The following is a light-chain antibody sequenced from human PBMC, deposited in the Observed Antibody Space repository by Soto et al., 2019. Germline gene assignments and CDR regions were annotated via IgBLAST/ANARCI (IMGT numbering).Light chain of an antibody. CDR3: SSSTTGSTPLV. J-gene: IGLJ2*01. CDR1: SSDVGGYNY. CDR2: DVS. Sequence: QSVLTQPASVSGSPGQSITISCTGTSSDVGGYNYVSWYQQHPGKAPKFMIYDVSNRPSGVSDRFSGSKSGNTASLTISGLQAEDEADYYCSSSTTGSTPLVFGGGTKVTVL. V-gene: IGLV2-14*01.